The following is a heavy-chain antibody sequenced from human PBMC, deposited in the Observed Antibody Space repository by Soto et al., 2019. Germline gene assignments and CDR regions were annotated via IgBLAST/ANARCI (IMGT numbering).Heavy chain of an antibody. D-gene: IGHD4-17*01. V-gene: IGHV3-23*01. CDR2: IGARSNST. CDR1: EFTLDSYA. J-gene: IGHJ4*02. CDR3: AKLGYGDYERRFDY. Sequence: EVQLLESGGGLVQPGGSLRLSCAASEFTLDSYAMTWVRQVPGKGLEWVSSIGARSNSTFYTDSVKGRFSISIDNSKNTLYLQMNSLRAEDTAVYYCAKLGYGDYERRFDYWGQGTMVTVSS.